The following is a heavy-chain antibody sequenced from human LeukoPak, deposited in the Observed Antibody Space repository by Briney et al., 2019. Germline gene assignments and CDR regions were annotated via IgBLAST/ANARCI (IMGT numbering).Heavy chain of an antibody. J-gene: IGHJ5*02. CDR2: IYYSGST. D-gene: IGHD3-3*01. CDR1: GGSISSSSYY. CDR3: ARDNADFWSGYRYNWFDP. Sequence: PSETLSLTCTVSGGSISSSSYYWGWIRQPPGTGLEWIGYIYYSGSTYYNPSLKSRVTISVDTSKNQFSLKLSSVTAADTAVYYCARDNADFWSGYRYNWFDPWGQGTLVTVSS. V-gene: IGHV4-31*03.